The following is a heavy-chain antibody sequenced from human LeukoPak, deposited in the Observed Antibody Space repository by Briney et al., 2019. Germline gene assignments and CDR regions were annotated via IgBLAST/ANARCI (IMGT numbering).Heavy chain of an antibody. D-gene: IGHD3-9*01. Sequence: GESLKISCKGSGYSFTSYWIGWVRQMPGKGLEWMGIIYPGDSDTRYSPSFQGQVTISADKSISTAYLQWSSLKASDTDMYYCARHVGAGDYDILTGFDYWGQGTLVTVSS. J-gene: IGHJ4*02. CDR2: IYPGDSDT. CDR1: GYSFTSYW. V-gene: IGHV5-51*01. CDR3: ARHVGAGDYDILTGFDY.